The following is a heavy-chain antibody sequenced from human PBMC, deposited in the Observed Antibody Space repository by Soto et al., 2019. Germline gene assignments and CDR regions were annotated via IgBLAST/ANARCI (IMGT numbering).Heavy chain of an antibody. CDR3: ARDLPEYSRSSAAFDS. Sequence: GGSLRLSCAASGFTFSSYGMHWVRQAPGKGLEWVAVIWYDGSNKYYADSVKGRFTISRDNSKNTLYLQMNSLRAEDTAVCYCARDLPEYSRSSAAFDSWGQGTMVTGS. CDR2: IWYDGSNK. CDR1: GFTFSSYG. J-gene: IGHJ3*02. V-gene: IGHV3-33*08. D-gene: IGHD6-6*01.